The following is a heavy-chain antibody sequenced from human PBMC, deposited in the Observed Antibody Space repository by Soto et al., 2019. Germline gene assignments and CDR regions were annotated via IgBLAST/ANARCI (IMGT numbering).Heavy chain of an antibody. CDR1: GFIFSDYY. V-gene: IGHV3-11*01. Sequence: PGGSLRLSCEASGFIFSDYYMSWIRQAPGKGLEWVSYISRSGSTINYADSVKGRFTISRDNAKNLLYLQMNTLRAEDTAVYYCARDRYGFANVTYYYYGMDVWGQVPTFTVSS. CDR3: ARDRYGFANVTYYYYGMDV. D-gene: IGHD2-21*01. CDR2: ISRSGSTI. J-gene: IGHJ6*02.